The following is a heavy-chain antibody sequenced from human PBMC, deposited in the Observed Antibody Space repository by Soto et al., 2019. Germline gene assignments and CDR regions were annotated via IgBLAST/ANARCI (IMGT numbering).Heavy chain of an antibody. D-gene: IGHD4-17*01. V-gene: IGHV1-69*06. Sequence: QVQVVQSGAEVKKPGSSVKVSCKTSGDTFKTYVISWVRQAPGQGLEWMGGIIPIFGTSNYAQKFQDRITMTADRSTSTAYMELSSLRSEDTAVYYCAIGSGDAYVDYHVFDVWGQGTMVTVSS. CDR1: GDTFKTYV. CDR2: IIPIFGTS. CDR3: AIGSGDAYVDYHVFDV. J-gene: IGHJ3*01.